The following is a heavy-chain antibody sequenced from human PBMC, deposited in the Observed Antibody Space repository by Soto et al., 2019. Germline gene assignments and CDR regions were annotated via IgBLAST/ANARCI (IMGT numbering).Heavy chain of an antibody. CDR2: IIPIFGTA. CDR1: GGTFSSYA. CDR3: AREGKGERWLPDY. Sequence: ASVKVSCKASGGTFSSYAISWVRQAPGQGLEWMGGIIPIFGTANYAQKFQGRVTITADESTSTAYMELSSLRSEDTAVYYCAREGKGERWLPDYWGQGTLVTVSS. D-gene: IGHD5-12*01. V-gene: IGHV1-69*13. J-gene: IGHJ4*02.